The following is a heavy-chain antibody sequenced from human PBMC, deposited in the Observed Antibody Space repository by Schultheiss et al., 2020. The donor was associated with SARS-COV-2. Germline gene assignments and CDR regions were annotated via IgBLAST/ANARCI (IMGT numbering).Heavy chain of an antibody. D-gene: IGHD3-22*01. CDR1: GFTFSSYS. CDR3: ARVIPSRGTSAFDI. J-gene: IGHJ3*02. Sequence: GGSLRLSCAASGFTFSSYSMNWVRQAPGKGLEWVSSISSSSSYIYYADSVKGRFTISRDNAKNSLYLQMNSLRAEDTAVYYCARVIPSRGTSAFDIWGQGTMVTVSS. V-gene: IGHV3-21*01. CDR2: ISSSSSYI.